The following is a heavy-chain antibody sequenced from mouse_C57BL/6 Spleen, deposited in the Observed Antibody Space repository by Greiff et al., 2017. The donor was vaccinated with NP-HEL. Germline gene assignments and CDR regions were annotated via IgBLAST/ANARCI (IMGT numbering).Heavy chain of an antibody. CDR2: ISYDGSN. J-gene: IGHJ2*01. CDR3: ASGNPYYFDY. Sequence: EVKLMESGPGLVKPSQSLSLTCSVTGYSITSGYYWNWIRQFPGNKMEWMGYISYDGSNNYNPSLKNRISITRETSKNQFFLKLNSVTTEDTATYYCASGNPYYFDYWGQGTTLTVSS. V-gene: IGHV3-6*01. D-gene: IGHD6-1*01. CDR1: GYSITSGYY.